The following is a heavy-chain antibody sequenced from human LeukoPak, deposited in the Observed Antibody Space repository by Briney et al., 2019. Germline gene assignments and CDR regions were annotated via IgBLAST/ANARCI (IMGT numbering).Heavy chain of an antibody. Sequence: ASVKVSCKASGYTFTSYDINWVRQATGQGLEWMGWMNPNSGNTGYAQKFQGRVTMTRNTSISTAYMELSSLRSEDTAVYYCARAAYCSGGSCYSGYYMDVWGKGTTVTVSS. CDR3: ARAAYCSGGSCYSGYYMDV. CDR1: GYTFTSYD. D-gene: IGHD2-15*01. CDR2: MNPNSGNT. J-gene: IGHJ6*03. V-gene: IGHV1-8*01.